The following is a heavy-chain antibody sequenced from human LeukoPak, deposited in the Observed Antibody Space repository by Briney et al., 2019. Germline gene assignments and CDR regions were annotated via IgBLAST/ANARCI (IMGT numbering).Heavy chain of an antibody. CDR2: ISWNSGSI. V-gene: IGHV3-9*01. CDR3: AKDAVDRITFGGVIVLNYFDY. Sequence: GRSLRLSCAASGFTFDDYAMHGVRQAPGKGLECVSGISWNSGSIGYADSVKGRFTISRDNAKNSLYLQMNSRRAEDTGLYYCAKDAVDRITFGGVIVLNYFDYWGQGTLVTVSS. D-gene: IGHD3-16*02. J-gene: IGHJ4*02. CDR1: GFTFDDYA.